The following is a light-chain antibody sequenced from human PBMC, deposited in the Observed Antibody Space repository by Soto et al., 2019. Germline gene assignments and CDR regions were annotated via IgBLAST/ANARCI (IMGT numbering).Light chain of an antibody. CDR3: SSKTSSSSPFV. CDR1: TSDVGAYNY. V-gene: IGLV2-14*01. J-gene: IGLJ1*01. Sequence: QSALTQPASVSGSPGQSITISCTGSTSDVGAYNYVSWYKHHPGQAPQLMIYEASNRPSGVSNRFSGSKSGNTASLTISGLQADDEGDYYCSSKTSSSSPFVFGTGTKVTVL. CDR2: EAS.